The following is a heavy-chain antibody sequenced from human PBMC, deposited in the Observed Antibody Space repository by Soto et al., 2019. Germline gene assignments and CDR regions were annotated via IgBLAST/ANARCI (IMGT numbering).Heavy chain of an antibody. J-gene: IGHJ3*02. V-gene: IGHV4-34*01. CDR2: VNHSGEA. D-gene: IGHD3-22*01. Sequence: SETLSLTCGVYGGSFRNYYWIWVRQPPGKCLEWIGEVNHSGEATYNPSLQSRVTISLDTTKNHFSLKLTSVTAADTAVYYCARDREYYYDSSGYFDAFDIWGQGTMVNVSS. CDR3: ARDREYYYDSSGYFDAFDI. CDR1: GGSFRNYY.